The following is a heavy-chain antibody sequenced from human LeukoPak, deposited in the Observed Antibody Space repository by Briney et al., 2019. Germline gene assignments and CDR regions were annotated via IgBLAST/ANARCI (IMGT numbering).Heavy chain of an antibody. J-gene: IGHJ4*02. D-gene: IGHD5-12*01. CDR3: AKEERDYSGYDLFDY. V-gene: IGHV3-23*01. Sequence: PGGSLRLSCAASGFTFSSYAMSWVRQAPGKGLEWVSAISGSGGSTCYADSVKGRFTISRDNSKNTLYLQMNSLRAEDTAVYYCAKEERDYSGYDLFDYWGQGTLVAVSS. CDR2: ISGSGGST. CDR1: GFTFSSYA.